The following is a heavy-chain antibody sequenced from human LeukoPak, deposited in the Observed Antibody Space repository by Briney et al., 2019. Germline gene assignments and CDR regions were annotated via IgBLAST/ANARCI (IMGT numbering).Heavy chain of an antibody. V-gene: IGHV3-15*01. D-gene: IGHD3-10*01. Sequence: GGSLRLSCAASGFTFSNAWMSWVRQAPGKGLEWVGRIKSKTDGGTTDYAAPVKDRFTISRDDSKNTLYLQMNSLKTEDTAVYYCTTGGNMVRGVSSYWGQGTLVTVSS. J-gene: IGHJ4*02. CDR3: TTGGNMVRGVSSY. CDR2: IKSKTDGGTT. CDR1: GFTFSNAW.